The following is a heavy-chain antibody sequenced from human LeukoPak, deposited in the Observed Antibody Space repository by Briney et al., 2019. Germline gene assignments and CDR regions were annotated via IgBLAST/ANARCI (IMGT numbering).Heavy chain of an antibody. Sequence: GGSLRLSCAASGFTFSSYSMHWVRQAPGKGLEWLTLISYHGSNKEYTDSVKGRFTISRDNSKNTLFLQMNSLRTEDTAIYFRARSPERLGQGYLDSWGQGTLVTVSS. CDR1: GFTFSSYS. D-gene: IGHD3/OR15-3a*01. J-gene: IGHJ4*02. CDR2: ISYHGSNK. V-gene: IGHV3-30*04. CDR3: ARSPERLGQGYLDS.